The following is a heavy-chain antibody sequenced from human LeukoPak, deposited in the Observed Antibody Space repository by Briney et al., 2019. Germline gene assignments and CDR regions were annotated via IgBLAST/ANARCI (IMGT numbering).Heavy chain of an antibody. D-gene: IGHD4-17*01. CDR1: GDSVSSNSAA. J-gene: IGHJ3*02. V-gene: IGHV6-1*01. Sequence: SQTLSLTCALSGDSVSSNSAAWNWLRQSPSRGLEWLGRTYYRSKWYNDYAVSVKSRITINPDTSKNQFSLQLNSVTPEDTAVYYCARDRAPYGDYFSIWGQGTMVTVSS. CDR3: ARDRAPYGDYFSI. CDR2: TYYRSKWYN.